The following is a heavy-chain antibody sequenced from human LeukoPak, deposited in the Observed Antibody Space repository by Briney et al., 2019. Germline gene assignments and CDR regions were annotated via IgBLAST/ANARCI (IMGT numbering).Heavy chain of an antibody. J-gene: IGHJ4*02. Sequence: GASVKVSCKVSGYKLTELSIHWVREAPGKGLEWVGGFDPADEKTIYARKFQGRVTMTEDTSTDTAYMELSSLRSEDTALYYCATYDSSGLLDFWGQGTLVTVSS. CDR1: GYKLTELS. CDR2: FDPADEKT. D-gene: IGHD3-22*01. CDR3: ATYDSSGLLDF. V-gene: IGHV1-24*01.